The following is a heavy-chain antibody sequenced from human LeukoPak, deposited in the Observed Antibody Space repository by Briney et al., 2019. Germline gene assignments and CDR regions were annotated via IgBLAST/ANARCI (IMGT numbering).Heavy chain of an antibody. CDR2: IYCSGST. D-gene: IGHD2-15*01. J-gene: IGHJ4*02. Sequence: PSETLSLTCTVSGGSISSSNYYWDWIRQPPGKGLEWIGSIYCSGSTYSNPSLKSRVTISVDTSNNQFSLRLTSVTAADTAVYYCASLKRGGEYYFDYWGQGTLVTVSS. CDR1: GGSISSSNYY. CDR3: ASLKRGGEYYFDY. V-gene: IGHV4-39*01.